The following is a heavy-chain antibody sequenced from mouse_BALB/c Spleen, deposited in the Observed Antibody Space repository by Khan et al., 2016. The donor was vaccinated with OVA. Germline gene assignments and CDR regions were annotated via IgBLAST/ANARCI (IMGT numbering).Heavy chain of an antibody. J-gene: IGHJ4*01. CDR1: GYSFTDYT. CDR2: INPYNGGS. V-gene: IGHV1-18*01. D-gene: IGHD2-1*01. Sequence: EVQLQESGPELVKPGTSMKISCKASGYSFTDYTMNWVKQSHGKNLEWIGLINPYNGGSRYNQKFTGKATLTVDKSSSTAYMELLSLTSDDSAVYYSAKGGNYVGYSMDYWGQGTSVTVSS. CDR3: AKGGNYVGYSMDY.